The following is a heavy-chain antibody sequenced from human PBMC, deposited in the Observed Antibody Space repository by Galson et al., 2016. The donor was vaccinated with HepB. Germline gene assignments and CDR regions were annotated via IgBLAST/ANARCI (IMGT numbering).Heavy chain of an antibody. Sequence: SLRLSCAASGFTFSGYGMHWVRQAPGKGLEWVSADSMDGRRKFYADSVKGRFTISRDNSNNMLFLQMNSLSAEDTAVYYCARTQRNGHELDDWGQGTLVTVSS. CDR3: ARTQRNGHELDD. V-gene: IGHV3-30*03. CDR1: GFTFSGYG. J-gene: IGHJ4*02. CDR2: DSMDGRRK. D-gene: IGHD6-25*01.